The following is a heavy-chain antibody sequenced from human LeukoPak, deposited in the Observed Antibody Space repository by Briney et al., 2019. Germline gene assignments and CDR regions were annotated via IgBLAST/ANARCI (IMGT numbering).Heavy chain of an antibody. CDR3: ARDGSSGWSETYFDY. J-gene: IGHJ4*02. CDR2: FDPEDGET. V-gene: IGHV1-24*01. Sequence: GASVKVSCKVSGYTLTELSMHWVRQAPGKGLEWMGGFDPEDGETIYAQKFQGRVTMTEDTSTDTAYMELSSLRSDDTAVYYCARDGSSGWSETYFDYWGQGTLVTVSS. CDR1: GYTLTELS. D-gene: IGHD6-19*01.